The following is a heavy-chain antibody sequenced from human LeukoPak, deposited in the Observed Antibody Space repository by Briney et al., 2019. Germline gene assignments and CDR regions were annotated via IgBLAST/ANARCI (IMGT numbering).Heavy chain of an antibody. J-gene: IGHJ4*02. V-gene: IGHV1-46*01. CDR3: ARGPHILLVTVNFAY. CDR2: INPSGGDT. CDR1: GYTFTSSY. D-gene: IGHD2-21*02. Sequence: ASVKVSCKASGYTFTSSYMHWVRQAPGQGLEWRGIINPSGGDTRYAQSFHGRVTMGGDTSTSTFYMELSSLRSEDTAVYYCARGPHILLVTVNFAYWGQGALVTVPS.